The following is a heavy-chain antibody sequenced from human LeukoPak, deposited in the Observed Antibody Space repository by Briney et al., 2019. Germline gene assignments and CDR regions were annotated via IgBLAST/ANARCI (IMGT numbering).Heavy chain of an antibody. Sequence: PSQTLSLTCTVSGGSISSGGYYWSWIRQPPGKGLEWIGYIYHSGSTYYNPSLKSRVTISVDRSKNQFSLKVSSVTAADTAVYYCARVPWRDYYYYYMDVWGKGTTVTVSS. J-gene: IGHJ6*03. V-gene: IGHV4-30-2*01. CDR2: IYHSGST. D-gene: IGHD3-3*01. CDR1: GGSISSGGYY. CDR3: ARVPWRDYYYYYMDV.